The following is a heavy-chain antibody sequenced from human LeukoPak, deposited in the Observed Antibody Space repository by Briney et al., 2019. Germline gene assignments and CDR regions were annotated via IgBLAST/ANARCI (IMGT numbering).Heavy chain of an antibody. CDR2: ISSSSSYI. CDR1: GFTFSSYS. Sequence: GGSLRLSCAASGFTFSSYSMNWVRQAPGKGLEWVSSISSSSSYIYYADSVKGRFTISRDNSKTTVYLQMNSLGPEDTAVYYCARFIGGSNRVDYWGQGTLVTVSS. V-gene: IGHV3-21*01. J-gene: IGHJ4*02. D-gene: IGHD2-15*01. CDR3: ARFIGGSNRVDY.